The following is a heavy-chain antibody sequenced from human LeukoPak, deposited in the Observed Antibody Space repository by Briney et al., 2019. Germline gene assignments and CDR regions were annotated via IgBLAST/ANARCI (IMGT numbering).Heavy chain of an antibody. CDR1: GGSISSGAYY. D-gene: IGHD3-10*01. J-gene: IGHJ4*02. V-gene: IGHV4-31*03. Sequence: SETLSLTCTVSGGSISSGAYYWSCIRQHPGQGLEWIGHVYYSGSTYYNPSLKIRLTISIDSSNNQFSLRLSSVTAADTAVYYCARYWGSGNYFNSWGQGTLVTVSS. CDR2: VYYSGST. CDR3: ARYWGSGNYFNS.